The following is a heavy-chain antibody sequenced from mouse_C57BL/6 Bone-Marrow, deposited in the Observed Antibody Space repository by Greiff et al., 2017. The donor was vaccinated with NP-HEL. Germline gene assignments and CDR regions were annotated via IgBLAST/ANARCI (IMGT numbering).Heavy chain of an antibody. CDR2: IYPGNSDT. J-gene: IGHJ3*01. V-gene: IGHV1-5*01. CDR1: GYTFTSYW. Sequence: EVQLQQSGTVLARPGASVKMSCKTSGYTFTSYWMHWVKQRPGQGLEWIGAIYPGNSDTGYNQKFKGKAKLTAVTSASTAYMELSSLTNEDSAVYYCTREGLRRGWFAYWGQGTLVTVSA. CDR3: TREGLRRGWFAY. D-gene: IGHD2-2*01.